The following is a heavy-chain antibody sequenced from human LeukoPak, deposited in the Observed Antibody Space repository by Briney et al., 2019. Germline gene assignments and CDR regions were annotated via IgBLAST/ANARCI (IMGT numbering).Heavy chain of an antibody. CDR1: GYTFTSYY. J-gene: IGHJ4*02. V-gene: IGHV1-46*01. CDR3: AKRYRRSGYRYYFDY. D-gene: IGHD3-22*01. Sequence: ASVKVSCKASGYTFTSYYMHWVRQAPGQGLEWMGIINTSGGSTSYAQKFQGRVTMTRDTSTSTVYMELSSLRSEDTAVYYCAKRYRRSGYRYYFDYWGQGTLVTVSS. CDR2: INTSGGST.